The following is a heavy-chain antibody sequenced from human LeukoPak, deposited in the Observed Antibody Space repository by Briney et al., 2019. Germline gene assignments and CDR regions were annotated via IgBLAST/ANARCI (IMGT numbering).Heavy chain of an antibody. CDR2: IYYSGST. J-gene: IGHJ5*02. CDR3: ARDQDWFDP. Sequence: SETLSLTCTVSGGSISSYYWSWIRQPPGKGLEWIGYIYYSGSTNYNPSLKSRVTISVDTSKDQFSLKLSSVTVADTAVYYCARDQDWFDPWGQGTLVTVSS. CDR1: GGSISSYY. V-gene: IGHV4-59*01.